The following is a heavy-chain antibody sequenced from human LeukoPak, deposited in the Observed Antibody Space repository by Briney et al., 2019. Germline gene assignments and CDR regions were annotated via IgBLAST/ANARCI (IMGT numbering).Heavy chain of an antibody. Sequence: PGGSLRLSCAASGFTFCTYGMHWVRQAPGKGLEWVAVIWCDGSNKYYGDSVRGRFTISRDNSENTLYLQMNSLRAEDTAGYYCAKSRGFGSENYYYHGMDVWGQGTTVTVSS. D-gene: IGHD3-10*01. J-gene: IGHJ6*02. CDR3: AKSRGFGSENYYYHGMDV. CDR1: GFTFCTYG. V-gene: IGHV3-33*06. CDR2: IWCDGSNK.